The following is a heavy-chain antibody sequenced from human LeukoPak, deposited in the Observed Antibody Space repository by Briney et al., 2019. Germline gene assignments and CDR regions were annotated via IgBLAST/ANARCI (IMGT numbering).Heavy chain of an antibody. Sequence: ASVKVSCKASGYTFTSYDINWVRQATGQGLEWMGWMNPNSGNTGYAQKFQGRVTITRNTSISTAYMELSSLRSEDTAVDYCARVAVTTGRAFDIWGQGTMVTVSS. V-gene: IGHV1-8*03. D-gene: IGHD4-17*01. CDR3: ARVAVTTGRAFDI. CDR1: GYTFTSYD. CDR2: MNPNSGNT. J-gene: IGHJ3*02.